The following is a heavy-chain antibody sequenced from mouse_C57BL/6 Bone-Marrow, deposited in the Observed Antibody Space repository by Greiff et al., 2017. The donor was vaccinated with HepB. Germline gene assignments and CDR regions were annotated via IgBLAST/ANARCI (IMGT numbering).Heavy chain of an antibody. CDR1: GFNIKDDC. Sequence: VQLQQSGAELVRPGASVKLSCTASGFNIKDDCMHWVKQRPEQGLEWIGWIDPENGDTEYASKFQGKATITADTSSNTAYLQLSSLTSEDTAVYYCSIYYGNPWFAYWGQGTLVTVSA. J-gene: IGHJ3*01. CDR2: IDPENGDT. CDR3: SIYYGNPWFAY. V-gene: IGHV14-4*01. D-gene: IGHD2-1*01.